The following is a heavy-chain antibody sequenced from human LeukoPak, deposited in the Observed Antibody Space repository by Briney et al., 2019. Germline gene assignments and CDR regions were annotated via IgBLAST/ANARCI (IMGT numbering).Heavy chain of an antibody. J-gene: IGHJ3*02. CDR3: AREKYSSSPSRRIVDI. D-gene: IGHD6-6*01. CDR1: GGSISSGSYY. CDR2: IYTSGST. V-gene: IGHV4-61*02. Sequence: PSETLSLTCTVSGGSISSGSYYWSWIRQPAGKGLEWIGRIYTSGSTNYNPSPKSRVTISVDTSKNQFSLKLSSVTAADTAVYYCAREKYSSSPSRRIVDIWGQGTMVTVSS.